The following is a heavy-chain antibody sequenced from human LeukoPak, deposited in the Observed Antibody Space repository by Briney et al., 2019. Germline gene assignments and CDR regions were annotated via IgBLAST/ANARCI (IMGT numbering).Heavy chain of an antibody. D-gene: IGHD1-26*01. V-gene: IGHV3-74*01. CDR3: ARVLVGAHFDY. CDR1: GFTFSSYW. J-gene: IGHJ4*02. Sequence: PGGSLRLSCAASGFTFSSYWMHWVRQAPGKGLVWVSRINSDGSSTSYADSVKGRFTISRDNDKNTLYLQVNSLRAEDTAVYYCARVLVGAHFDYWGQGTLVTVSS. CDR2: INSDGSST.